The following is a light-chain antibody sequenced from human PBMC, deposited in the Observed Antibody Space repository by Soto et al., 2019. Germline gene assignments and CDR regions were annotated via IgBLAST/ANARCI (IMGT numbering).Light chain of an antibody. CDR3: ATWDSSLSVGV. Sequence: QSVLTQPPSVSAVPGQRVSISCSGGSSNIGNNYVSWYRQLPGTAPKLLIYDNIKRFSGIPDRFSGSKSGTSASLGITGLQTGDEAYYYCATWDSSLSVGVFGGGTKLTVL. V-gene: IGLV1-51*01. J-gene: IGLJ3*02. CDR2: DNI. CDR1: SSNIGNNY.